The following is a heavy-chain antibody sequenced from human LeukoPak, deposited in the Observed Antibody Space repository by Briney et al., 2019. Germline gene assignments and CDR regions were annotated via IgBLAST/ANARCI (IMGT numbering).Heavy chain of an antibody. CDR1: GFTFSTSA. CDR2: ISFDGTNK. CDR3: ATAYIVGATALDY. J-gene: IGHJ4*02. D-gene: IGHD1-26*01. V-gene: IGHV3-30*04. Sequence: AGGSLRLSCAASGFTFSTSAMHWVRQAPGKWLEWVAVISFDGTNKYYADSVKGRFTISRDNSKNTLYLQMNRLRAEDTAVYYCATAYIVGATALDYWGQGTLVTVSS.